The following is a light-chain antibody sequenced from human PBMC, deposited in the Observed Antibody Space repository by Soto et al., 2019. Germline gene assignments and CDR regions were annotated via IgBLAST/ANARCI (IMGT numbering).Light chain of an antibody. CDR2: DVS. V-gene: IGLV2-11*01. Sequence: QSVLTQPRSVSGSPGQSVTISCTGTSSDVGGYNYVSWYQQHPGKAPKVMIYDVSKRPSGVPDRFSGSKSGNTASLTISGLHAEDEADYYCCSYAGSYKVFGTGTKLTVL. CDR3: CSYAGSYKV. J-gene: IGLJ1*01. CDR1: SSDVGGYNY.